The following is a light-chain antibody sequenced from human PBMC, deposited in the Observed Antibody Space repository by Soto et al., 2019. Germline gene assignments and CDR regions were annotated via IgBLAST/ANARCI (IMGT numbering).Light chain of an antibody. V-gene: IGKV1-39*01. J-gene: IGKJ1*01. Sequence: DIQMTPSPSSLSASVGDRVTITCRASQSISSYLNWYQQNPGKAPKLIIYAASSLQSGVPSRFSGIGSGTGFTLTISSLQPEDVSTYDGQQSYSTLWTFGQGTKVEIK. CDR2: AAS. CDR3: QQSYSTLWT. CDR1: QSISSY.